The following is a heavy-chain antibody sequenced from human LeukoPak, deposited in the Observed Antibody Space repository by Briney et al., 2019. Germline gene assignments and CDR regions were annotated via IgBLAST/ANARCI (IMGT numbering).Heavy chain of an antibody. J-gene: IGHJ4*02. Sequence: PSETLSLTCTVPGGSISSYYWSWIRQPPGKGLEWIGNIYYSGSTNYNPSLKSRVTISVDTSKNQFSLKLSSVTAADTAVYYCARLRGGVVTVNEPSFDYWGQGTLVTVSS. CDR3: ARLRGGVVTVNEPSFDY. CDR1: GGSISSYY. V-gene: IGHV4-59*08. CDR2: IYYSGST. D-gene: IGHD2-21*02.